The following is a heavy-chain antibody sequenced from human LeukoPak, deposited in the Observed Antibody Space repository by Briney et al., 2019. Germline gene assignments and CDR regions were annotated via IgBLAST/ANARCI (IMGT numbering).Heavy chain of an antibody. D-gene: IGHD5-18*01. V-gene: IGHV3-11*04. J-gene: IGHJ5*02. Sequence: GGSLRLSCAASGFTFSDYYMSWIRQAPGKGLEWVSYISSSGSTIYYADSVKGRFTISRDNAKNSLYLQMNSLRAEDTAVYYCARDLSYSYGPNWFDPWGQGTLVTVSS. CDR1: GFTFSDYY. CDR3: ARDLSYSYGPNWFDP. CDR2: ISSSGSTI.